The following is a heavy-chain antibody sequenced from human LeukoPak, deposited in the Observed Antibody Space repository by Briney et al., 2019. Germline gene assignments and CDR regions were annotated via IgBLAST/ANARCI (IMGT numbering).Heavy chain of an antibody. CDR3: ARGDKQLVFNRNKGGFDP. Sequence: GGSLRLSCAASGFTFSSYAMHWVRQAPGKGLEWVTIISYDGSNKYYAESMKGRFTISRDNSKNTLYLQMNSLRTEDTAVYYCARGDKQLVFNRNKGGFDPWGQGTLVTVSS. D-gene: IGHD6-13*01. CDR2: ISYDGSNK. J-gene: IGHJ5*02. CDR1: GFTFSSYA. V-gene: IGHV3-30*04.